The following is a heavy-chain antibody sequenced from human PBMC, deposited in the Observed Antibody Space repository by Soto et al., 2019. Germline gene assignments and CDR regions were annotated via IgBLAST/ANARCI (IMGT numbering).Heavy chain of an antibody. CDR3: ARGVTTYDY. J-gene: IGHJ4*02. V-gene: IGHV4-34*01. CDR2: INHSGST. Sequence: PSETLSLTCAVYGGSFSGYYWSWIRQPPGKGLEWIGEINHSGSTNYNPSLKSRVTISVDTSKNQFSLKLSSVTAADTAVYYCARGVTTYDYWGQGPLVTVSS. D-gene: IGHD4-17*01. CDR1: GGSFSGYY.